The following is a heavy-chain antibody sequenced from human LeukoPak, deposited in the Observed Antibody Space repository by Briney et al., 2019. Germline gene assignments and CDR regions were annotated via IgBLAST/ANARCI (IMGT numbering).Heavy chain of an antibody. CDR3: ARSKDLRLDDIYY. Sequence: SVKVSCKASGGTFSSYAISWVRQAPGQGLEWMGGIIPIFGTANYAQKFQGRVTITADESTSTAYMELSSLRSEDTAVYYCARSKDLRLDDIYYWGQGTLVTVSS. D-gene: IGHD3-9*01. CDR1: GGTFSSYA. V-gene: IGHV1-69*13. J-gene: IGHJ4*02. CDR2: IIPIFGTA.